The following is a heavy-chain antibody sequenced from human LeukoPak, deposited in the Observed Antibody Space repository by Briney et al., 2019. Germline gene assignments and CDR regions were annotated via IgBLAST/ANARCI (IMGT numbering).Heavy chain of an antibody. CDR2: IYHSGST. Sequence: SETLSLTCAVSGGSISSGGYSWSWIRQPPGKGLEWIGYIYHSGSTYYNPSLKSRVTISVDRSKNQFSLKLSSVTAADTAVYYCARESGSGSYRYWGREPWSPSPQ. V-gene: IGHV4-30-2*01. J-gene: IGHJ4*02. D-gene: IGHD3-10*01. CDR3: ARESGSGSYRY. CDR1: GGSISSGGYS.